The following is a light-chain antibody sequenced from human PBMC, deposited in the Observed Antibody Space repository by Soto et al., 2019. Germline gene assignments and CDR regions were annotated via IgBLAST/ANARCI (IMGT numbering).Light chain of an antibody. V-gene: IGLV1-40*01. CDR2: GNN. CDR1: SSNIGDGSD. CDR3: SSYTSSSTVV. J-gene: IGLJ2*01. Sequence: QSVLTQPPSVSGAPGQRVTISCTGSSSNIGDGSDVHWYQQLPGAAPKLLIFGNNHRPSGVPDRFSGSKSGTSGSLAITGLQAEDEADYYCSSYTSSSTVVFGGGTKVTVL.